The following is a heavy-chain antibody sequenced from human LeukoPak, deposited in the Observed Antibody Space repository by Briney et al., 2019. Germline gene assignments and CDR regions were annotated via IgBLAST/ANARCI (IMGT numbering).Heavy chain of an antibody. CDR2: ISGSGGTK. V-gene: IGHV3-23*01. J-gene: IGHJ4*02. Sequence: PGGSLRLSCAASGITLSNNGMSWVRQAPGKGLEWVAGISGSGGTKNYADSVKGRFTISRDNPKNTLFLQMNSLRAEDTAVYFCAKRGVVIRVILVGFHREAYYFDSWGQGALVTVSS. CDR1: GITLSNNG. CDR3: AKRGVVIRVILVGFHREAYYFDS. D-gene: IGHD2-21*01.